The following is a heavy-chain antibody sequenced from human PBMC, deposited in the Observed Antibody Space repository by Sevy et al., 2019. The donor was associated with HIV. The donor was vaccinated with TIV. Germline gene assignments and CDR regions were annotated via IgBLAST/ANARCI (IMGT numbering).Heavy chain of an antibody. J-gene: IGHJ4*02. CDR3: ARQNYYDSSGYYWDYFDY. Sequence: SETLSLTCTVSGGSISSGDYYWSWIRQPPGKGLEWIGYIYYSGSTYYNPSLKSPVTISVDTSKNQFSLKLSSVTAADTAVYYCARQNYYDSSGYYWDYFDYWGQGTLVTVSS. V-gene: IGHV4-30-4*01. CDR2: IYYSGST. D-gene: IGHD3-22*01. CDR1: GGSISSGDYY.